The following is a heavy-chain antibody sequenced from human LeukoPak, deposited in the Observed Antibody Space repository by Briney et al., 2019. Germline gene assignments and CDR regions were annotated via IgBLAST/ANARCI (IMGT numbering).Heavy chain of an antibody. CDR3: AKVEAAMVRGYYYYYMDV. Sequence: PGGSLRLSCAASGFTFSDYSMNWVRQAPGKGLEWVSSINTASNYIYYADSVKGRFTISRDNAKNSLYLQMNSLRAEDTAVYYCAKVEAAMVRGYYYYYMDVWGKGTTVTVSS. V-gene: IGHV3-21*01. CDR2: INTASNYI. J-gene: IGHJ6*03. D-gene: IGHD5-18*01. CDR1: GFTFSDYS.